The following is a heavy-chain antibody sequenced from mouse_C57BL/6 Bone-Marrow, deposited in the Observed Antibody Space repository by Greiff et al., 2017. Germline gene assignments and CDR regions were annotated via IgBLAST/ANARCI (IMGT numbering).Heavy chain of an antibody. Sequence: EVQLVESGGGLVKPGGSLKLSCAASGFTFSSYAMSWVRQTPEKRLEWVATISDGGSYTYYPDNVKGRFTISRDNAKNNLYLQMSHLKSEDTAMYYCARRRGIYYGYDGFAYWGQGTLVTVSA. D-gene: IGHD2-2*01. CDR2: ISDGGSYT. V-gene: IGHV5-4*01. CDR3: ARRRGIYYGYDGFAY. J-gene: IGHJ3*01. CDR1: GFTFSSYA.